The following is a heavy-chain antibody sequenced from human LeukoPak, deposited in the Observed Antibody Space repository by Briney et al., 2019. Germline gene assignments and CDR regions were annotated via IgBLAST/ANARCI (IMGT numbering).Heavy chain of an antibody. CDR1: GFTFSSYG. V-gene: IGHV3-30*03. CDR3: ARISGSSQGD. D-gene: IGHD3-10*01. CDR2: ISYDGSNK. Sequence: GRCLRLSCAASGFTFSSYGMHWVRQAPGKGLEWVAVISYDGSNKYYADSVKGRFTISRDNSKNTLYLQMNSLRAEDTAVYYCARISGSSQGDWGQGTLVTVSS. J-gene: IGHJ4*02.